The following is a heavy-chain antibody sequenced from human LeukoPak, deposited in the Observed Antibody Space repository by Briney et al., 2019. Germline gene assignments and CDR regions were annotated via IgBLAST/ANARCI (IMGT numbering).Heavy chain of an antibody. D-gene: IGHD3-10*01. CDR3: ARWFGELTSYYYYYYMDV. CDR2: ISSSGSTI. Sequence: GGSLRLSCAASGFTFSDYYMSWIRQAPGKGLEWVSYISSSGSTIYYADSVKGRFTISRDNAKNSLYLQMNSLRAEDTAVYYCARWFGELTSYYYYYYMDVWGKGTTVTVSS. J-gene: IGHJ6*03. CDR1: GFTFSDYY. V-gene: IGHV3-11*04.